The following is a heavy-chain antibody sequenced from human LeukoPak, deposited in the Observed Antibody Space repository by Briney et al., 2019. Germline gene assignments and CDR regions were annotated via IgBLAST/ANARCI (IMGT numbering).Heavy chain of an antibody. V-gene: IGHV4-34*01. J-gene: IGHJ4*02. D-gene: IGHD2/OR15-2a*01. CDR1: GGSFSGYY. Sequence: SETLSLTCAVYGGSFSGYYWSWIRQPPGKGLEWIGEINHSGSTNYNPSLKSRVTVSVDTSKNQFSLKLSSVTAADTAVYYCARQHTTTSSGYWGQGTLVTVSS. CDR2: INHSGST. CDR3: ARQHTTTSSGY.